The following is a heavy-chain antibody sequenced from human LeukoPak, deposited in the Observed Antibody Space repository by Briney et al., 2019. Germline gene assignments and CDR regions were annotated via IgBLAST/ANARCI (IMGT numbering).Heavy chain of an antibody. CDR1: GFTFSSYS. CDR2: ISSSSSTI. V-gene: IGHV3-48*01. D-gene: IGHD2-2*01. J-gene: IGHJ4*02. Sequence: PGGSLRLSCAASGFTFSSYSMNWVRQAPGKGLEWVSYISSSSSTIYYADSVKGRFTISRDNAKNSLYLQMNSLRAEDTALYYCARDESRGALDYWGQGTLVTVSS. CDR3: ARDESRGALDY.